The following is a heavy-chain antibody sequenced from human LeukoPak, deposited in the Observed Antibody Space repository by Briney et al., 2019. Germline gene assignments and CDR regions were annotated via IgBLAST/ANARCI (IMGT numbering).Heavy chain of an antibody. D-gene: IGHD1-26*01. CDR1: GGTFSSYA. Sequence: GASVKVSCKASGGTFSSYAISWVRQAPGQGLEWMGRIIPILGIANYAQKFQGRVTITADKSTSTAYMELSSLRSEDTAVHYCARDLNRGATNEKGFDPWGQGTLVTVSS. J-gene: IGHJ5*02. V-gene: IGHV1-69*04. CDR2: IIPILGIA. CDR3: ARDLNRGATNEKGFDP.